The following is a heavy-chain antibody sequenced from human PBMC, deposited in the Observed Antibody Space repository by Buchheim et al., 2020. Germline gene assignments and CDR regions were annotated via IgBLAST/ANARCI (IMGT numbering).Heavy chain of an antibody. D-gene: IGHD2-2*03. V-gene: IGHV4-39*01. J-gene: IGHJ4*02. CDR3: ARHIASFLDIVVVPAAPDY. Sequence: QVQLQESGPGLVKPSETLSLTCTVSGGFISSYYWGWIRQPPGKGLEWIGSIYYSGSTYYNPSLKSRVTISVDTSKNQFSLKLSSVTAADTAVYYCARHIASFLDIVVVPAAPDYWGQGTL. CDR1: GGFISSYY. CDR2: IYYSGST.